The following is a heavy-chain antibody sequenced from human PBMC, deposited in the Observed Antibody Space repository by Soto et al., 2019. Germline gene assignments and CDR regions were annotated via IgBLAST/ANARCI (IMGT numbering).Heavy chain of an antibody. CDR3: AKDPSTGPPDC. CDR2: IHPSGGST. CDR1: GFMFSSYG. V-gene: IGHV3-23*01. Sequence: GGSLRLSCAAAGFMFSSYGMSWVRQAPGKGLQWVATIHPSGGSTHYAESVRCRFTISRDNSRDTLYLQMNSLRAEDTAVYYCAKDPSTGPPDCWGQGALVTVSS. D-gene: IGHD3-9*01. J-gene: IGHJ4*02.